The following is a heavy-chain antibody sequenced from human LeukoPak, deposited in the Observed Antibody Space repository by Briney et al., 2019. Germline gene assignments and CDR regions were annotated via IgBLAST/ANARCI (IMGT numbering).Heavy chain of an antibody. CDR2: ISSSGSTI. Sequence: GGSLRLSCAASGFTFSDYYMSWIRQAPGKGLEWVSYISSSGSTIYYADSVKGRFTISRDNAKNSLYLQMNSLRAEDTAVYYCARSLVVVAATATNYYYYGMDVWGQGTTVTVSS. CDR1: GFTFSDYY. D-gene: IGHD2-15*01. J-gene: IGHJ6*02. CDR3: ARSLVVVAATATNYYYYGMDV. V-gene: IGHV3-11*01.